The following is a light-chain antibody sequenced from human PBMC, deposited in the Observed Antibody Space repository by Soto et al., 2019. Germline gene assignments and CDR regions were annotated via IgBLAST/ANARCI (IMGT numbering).Light chain of an antibody. CDR1: QSVSSN. Sequence: DIVLTQSPATLSLSPGERATLSCRASQSVSSNLAWYQQIPGRAPRLLIYGASTRASGIPARFSASGSGTEFTLTISSLQSEDFAVYYCQQFNYWPPITFGQGTRLEIK. CDR2: GAS. CDR3: QQFNYWPPIT. V-gene: IGKV3-15*01. J-gene: IGKJ5*01.